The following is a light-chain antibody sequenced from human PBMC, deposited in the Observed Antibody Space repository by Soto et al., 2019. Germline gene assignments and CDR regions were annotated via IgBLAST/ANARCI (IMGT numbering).Light chain of an antibody. CDR2: DVS. J-gene: IGLJ2*01. V-gene: IGLV2-14*01. Sequence: QSALTQPASVSGSPGQSITISCTGTSSDVGGYNYVSWYQQHPGKAPKLMIYDVSNRPSGVSNRFSGSKSGNTASLTISGLEAEGEADYYCSSYTSRSTRVVFGGVTKLTVL. CDR3: SSYTSRSTRVV. CDR1: SSDVGGYNY.